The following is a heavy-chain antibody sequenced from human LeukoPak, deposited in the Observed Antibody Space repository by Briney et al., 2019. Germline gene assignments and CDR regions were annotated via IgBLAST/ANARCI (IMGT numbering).Heavy chain of an antibody. J-gene: IGHJ6*02. CDR2: LSAHIGDT. CDR3: ARSRTGAGDYYYGMDV. V-gene: IGHV1-18*01. Sequence: ASVKVSCKASGYTFTSYDINWVRQAPGQGLEWMAWLSAHIGDTNYSQKFQGRVTVTSDTSTSTAYMELRSLRSDDTAVYYCARSRTGAGDYYYGMDVWGQGTTVTVSS. D-gene: IGHD6-19*01. CDR1: GYTFTSYD.